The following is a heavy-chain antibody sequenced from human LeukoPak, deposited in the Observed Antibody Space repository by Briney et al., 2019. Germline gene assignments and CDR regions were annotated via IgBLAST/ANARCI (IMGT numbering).Heavy chain of an antibody. CDR1: GYTFTSYG. J-gene: IGHJ4*02. Sequence: ASVKVSCKASGYTFTSYGISWVRQAPGQGLEWMGWISAYNGNTNYAQKLQGRVTMTTDTSTSTAYMELRTLRSDDTAVYYCARALRGLYDIHAYYFDYWGQGTLVTVSS. V-gene: IGHV1-18*01. CDR2: ISAYNGNT. D-gene: IGHD3-9*01. CDR3: ARALRGLYDIHAYYFDY.